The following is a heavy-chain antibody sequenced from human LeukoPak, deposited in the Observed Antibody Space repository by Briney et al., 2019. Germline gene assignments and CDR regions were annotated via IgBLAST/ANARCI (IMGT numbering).Heavy chain of an antibody. CDR3: ARRGGGYCTSTRCCCMDV. J-gene: IGHJ6*03. D-gene: IGHD2-2*01. CDR2: ISAYNGDT. CDR1: GYTFTNYG. Sequence: ASVKVSCKASGYTFTNYGITWVRQAPGQGLEWIGWISAYNGDTNFAQKFQGRVTMTTDTSTSTAYMELRTLRSDDTAVYYCARRGGGYCTSTRCCCMDVWGKGTTVTVSS. V-gene: IGHV1-18*01.